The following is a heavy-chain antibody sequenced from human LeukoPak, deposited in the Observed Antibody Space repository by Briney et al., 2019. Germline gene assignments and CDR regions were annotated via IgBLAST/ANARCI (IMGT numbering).Heavy chain of an antibody. Sequence: GGSLRLSCAASGFTFSSYWMSWVRQAPGKGLEWVASIGKDGSAKYYVDSVKGRFTSSRDNAKNSLYLQMNHLRAEDTAVYYCARDPESQRGRDGLDYWGQGTLVTVSS. CDR2: IGKDGSAK. D-gene: IGHD1-14*01. V-gene: IGHV3-7*01. CDR1: GFTFSSYW. CDR3: ARDPESQRGRDGLDY. J-gene: IGHJ4*02.